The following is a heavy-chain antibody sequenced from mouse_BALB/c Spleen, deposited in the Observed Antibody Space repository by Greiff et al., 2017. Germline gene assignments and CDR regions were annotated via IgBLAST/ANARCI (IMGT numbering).Heavy chain of an antibody. V-gene: IGHV2-6-4*01. Sequence: VLLVESGPGLVAPSQSLSITCTVSGFSLSSYSVHWVRQPPGKGLEWLGMIWGGGSTDYNSALKSRLSISKDNSKSQVFLKMNSLQTDDTARYYCARTPNWDGRYYAKDYWGQGTSVTVSS. D-gene: IGHD4-1*01. CDR1: GFSLSSYS. CDR2: IWGGGST. CDR3: ARTPNWDGRYYAKDY. J-gene: IGHJ4*01.